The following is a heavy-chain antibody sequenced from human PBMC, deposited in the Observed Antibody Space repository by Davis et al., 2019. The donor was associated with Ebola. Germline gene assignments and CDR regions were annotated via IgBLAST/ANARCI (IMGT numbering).Heavy chain of an antibody. D-gene: IGHD2-21*01. CDR1: GFTFSSYA. Sequence: GGSLRLSCAASGFTFSSYAMHWVRQAPGKGLEWVSYISSSSSTIYYADSVKGRFTISRDDSKNTVYLQMNNLRAEDTAVYYCAKDLLWWSASDVWGQGTTVTVSS. J-gene: IGHJ6*02. V-gene: IGHV3-48*01. CDR2: ISSSSSTI. CDR3: AKDLLWWSASDV.